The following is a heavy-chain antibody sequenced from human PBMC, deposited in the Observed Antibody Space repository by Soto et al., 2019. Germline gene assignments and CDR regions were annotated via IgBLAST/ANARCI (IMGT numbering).Heavy chain of an antibody. Sequence: GASVKVSCKASGATFSDSGLSWVRQAPGQGLEWLGGIIRIFGTAKYAQKFQGRVTITADESTSTAYMELTRLKSDDTAVYYCARALGMSYFYSWGQGTQVTVSS. CDR1: GATFSDSG. CDR2: IIRIFGTA. V-gene: IGHV1-69*13. J-gene: IGHJ4*02. CDR3: ARALGMSYFYS.